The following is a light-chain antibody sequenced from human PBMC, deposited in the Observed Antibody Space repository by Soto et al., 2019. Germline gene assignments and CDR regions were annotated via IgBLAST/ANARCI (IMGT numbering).Light chain of an antibody. CDR3: AAWDDSLNVLYV. CDR2: SNN. CDR1: SSNIGSNT. V-gene: IGLV1-44*01. J-gene: IGLJ1*01. Sequence: QSVLTQPPSASGTPGQRVAISCSGRSSNIGSNTVNCYQQLPGTAPKLLIYSNNQRPSGVPDRFSGSKSGTSASLAISGLQSEDEADYYCAAWDDSLNVLYVFGTGTKVTVL.